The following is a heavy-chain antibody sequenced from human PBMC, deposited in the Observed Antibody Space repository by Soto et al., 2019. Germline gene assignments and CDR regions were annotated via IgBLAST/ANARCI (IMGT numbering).Heavy chain of an antibody. V-gene: IGHV4-30-4*01. CDR1: GDSISSAVSY. Sequence: SETLSLTCTVSGDSISSAVSYWSWVRQPPGKGLEWIGETNGEGSAFYNPSLKTRVAISLDTPKNQFSLKLSSMTAADTAVYYCARESNLHVFDYWGQGTLVTVSS. CDR2: TNGEGSA. CDR3: ARESNLHVFDY. J-gene: IGHJ4*02.